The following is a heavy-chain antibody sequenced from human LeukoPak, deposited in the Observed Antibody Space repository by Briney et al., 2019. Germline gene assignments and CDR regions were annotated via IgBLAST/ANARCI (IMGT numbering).Heavy chain of an antibody. CDR3: AKASGYSSGWYKV. CDR2: IIPSGHTT. Sequence: GGTLRLSCVASGFTFSSHGMNWVRQAPGKGLEWVSGIIPSGHTTYYADSVKGRFTIFRDNSKNTLYLQMNSLRAEDTAVYYCAKASGYSSGWYKVWGQGTLVTVSS. V-gene: IGHV3-23*01. J-gene: IGHJ4*02. CDR1: GFTFSSHG. D-gene: IGHD6-19*01.